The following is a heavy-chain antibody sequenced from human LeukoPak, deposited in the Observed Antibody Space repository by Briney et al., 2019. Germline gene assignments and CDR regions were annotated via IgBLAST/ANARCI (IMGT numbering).Heavy chain of an antibody. J-gene: IGHJ6*02. Sequence: PGGSLRLSCAASGFTFSIYSMNWVRQAPGRGLEWLSYIGSSGTTTYYADSVKGRFTISRDNSKNTLYLQMNSLRAEDTAVYYCAKFRGDTPMVYYYYGMDVWGQGTTVTVSS. CDR1: GFTFSIYS. CDR2: IGSSGTTT. D-gene: IGHD5-18*01. CDR3: AKFRGDTPMVYYYYGMDV. V-gene: IGHV3-48*01.